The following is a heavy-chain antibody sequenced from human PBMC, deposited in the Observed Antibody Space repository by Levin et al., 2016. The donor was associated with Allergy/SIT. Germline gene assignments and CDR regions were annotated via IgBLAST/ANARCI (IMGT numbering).Heavy chain of an antibody. D-gene: IGHD3-22*01. CDR2: MNPDSGNS. V-gene: IGHV1-8*01. Sequence: ASVKVSCKTSGYSFNTFEINWVRQAAGRGLEYIGWMNPDSGNSNYVQKFQGRVSMTWDTSVSTAYLELSSLRSEDTAVYYCARRPDVQSSGYYSYWGQGTLVTVSS. CDR1: GYSFNTFE. CDR3: ARRPDVQSSGYYSY. J-gene: IGHJ4*02.